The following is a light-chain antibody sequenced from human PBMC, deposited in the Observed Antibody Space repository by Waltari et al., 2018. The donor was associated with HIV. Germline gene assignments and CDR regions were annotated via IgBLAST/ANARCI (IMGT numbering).Light chain of an antibody. CDR3: GAWDNRLGSWV. J-gene: IGLJ3*02. CDR1: NSNIGSKP. CDR2: GKD. V-gene: IGLV1-51*01. Sequence: QSAVTQPPSVSAAPGQSVTISCSGSNSNIGSKPVSWYQYVPGAAPKFPVYGKDDPRSALRDRFSGSKAVTSATLVSSGRQAGDEGYYYCGAWDNRLGSWVFGGGTKLTVL.